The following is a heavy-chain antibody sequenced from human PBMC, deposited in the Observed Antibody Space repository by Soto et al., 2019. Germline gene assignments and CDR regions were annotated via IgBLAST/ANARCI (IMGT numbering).Heavy chain of an antibody. Sequence: KPSETLSLTCTVSGGSISSDYYYWSWVRQPPGKGLEWIGYIYYSGRTAYNPSLKSRIIISIDTSTNQFSLSLNSLNAADTAVYYCAGELSNSPEYFDFWGMGTLVTVS. CDR2: IYYSGRT. D-gene: IGHD6-6*01. CDR1: GGSISSDYYY. J-gene: IGHJ4*02. V-gene: IGHV4-30-4*01. CDR3: AGELSNSPEYFDF.